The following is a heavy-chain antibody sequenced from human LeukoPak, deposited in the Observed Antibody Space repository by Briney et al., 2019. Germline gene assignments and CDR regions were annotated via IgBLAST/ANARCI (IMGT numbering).Heavy chain of an antibody. Sequence: SETLSLTCTVSGGSISSYYWSWIRQPAGKGLEWIGRIYTSGSTNYNPSLKSRVTMSVDTSKNQFSLKLSPVTAADTAVYYCARGAPVRPDIVVVPAAIGNWFDPWGQGTLVTVSS. D-gene: IGHD2-2*01. CDR1: GGSISSYY. CDR2: IYTSGST. J-gene: IGHJ5*02. V-gene: IGHV4-4*07. CDR3: ARGAPVRPDIVVVPAAIGNWFDP.